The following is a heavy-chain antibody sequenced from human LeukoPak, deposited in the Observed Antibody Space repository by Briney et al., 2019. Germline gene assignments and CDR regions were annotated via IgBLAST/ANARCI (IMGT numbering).Heavy chain of an antibody. CDR3: AKARTPYNSGFDY. V-gene: IGHV3-23*01. J-gene: IGHJ4*02. CDR1: GFTFTDYA. CDR2: ISASGSTT. D-gene: IGHD6-19*01. Sequence: GGSLRLSCAAPGFTFTDYAMGWVRQAPGQGLEWASTISASGSTTYYADSVRGRFTISRDNSKNTLSLQMSSLRAEDTAVYYCAKARTPYNSGFDYWGQGTLVAVSS.